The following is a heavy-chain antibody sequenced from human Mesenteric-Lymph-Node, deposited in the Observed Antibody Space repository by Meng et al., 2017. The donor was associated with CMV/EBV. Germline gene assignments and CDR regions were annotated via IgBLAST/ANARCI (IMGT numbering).Heavy chain of an antibody. V-gene: IGHV4-59*01. Sequence: PIRTSYWTWIRQSPGEGLEWIGDVYHHGDTDSNPSLKSRVTISVDTSKNQLSLRIASVTAADTAVYYCARDRARLRYSTLGGRFDPWGPGTLVTVSS. CDR1: PIRTSY. CDR3: ARDRARLRYSTLGGRFDP. J-gene: IGHJ5*02. D-gene: IGHD3-16*01. CDR2: VYHHGDT.